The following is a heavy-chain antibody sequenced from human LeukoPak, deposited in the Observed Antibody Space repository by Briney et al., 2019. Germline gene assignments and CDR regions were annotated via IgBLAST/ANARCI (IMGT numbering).Heavy chain of an antibody. J-gene: IGHJ3*02. D-gene: IGHD1-26*01. CDR1: GGSISSNKYY. CDR3: ATPYSGGYHGLDI. Sequence: SVTLSLTCTVSGGSISSNKYYWGWIRQPPGKGLEWIGSIYYSGSTYYNPSLKSRVTISVDTSKNQFSLKLSSVTAADTAVYYCATPYSGGYHGLDIWGQGTMVTVSS. CDR2: IYYSGST. V-gene: IGHV4-39*01.